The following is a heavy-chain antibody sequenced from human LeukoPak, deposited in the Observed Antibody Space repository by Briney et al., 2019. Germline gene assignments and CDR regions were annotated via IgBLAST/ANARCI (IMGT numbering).Heavy chain of an antibody. Sequence: SETLSLTCTVSGGSISSYYWSWIRQPPGKGLEWIGYLYNSGSTNYNPSLKSRVTISVDTSKNQFSLKLTSVTAADTAVYYCARHGGSYSFDYWGQGTLVTVAA. CDR2: LYNSGST. D-gene: IGHD1-26*01. V-gene: IGHV4-59*08. CDR1: GGSISSYY. CDR3: ARHGGSYSFDY. J-gene: IGHJ4*02.